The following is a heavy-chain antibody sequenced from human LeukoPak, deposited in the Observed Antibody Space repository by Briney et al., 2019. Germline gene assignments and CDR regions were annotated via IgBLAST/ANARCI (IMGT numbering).Heavy chain of an antibody. J-gene: IGHJ3*02. CDR2: ISSSSTYI. CDR3: ARATSHTMIVVVIDGASDI. V-gene: IGHV3-21*01. CDR1: GFTFSSYS. Sequence: PGGSLRLSCAASGFTFSSYSMNWVRQAPGKGLELVSSISSSSTYIYYADSVKGRFTISRDNAKHSLYLQMTSLRAEDTAVYYCARATSHTMIVVVIDGASDIWGQGTMVTVSS. D-gene: IGHD3-22*01.